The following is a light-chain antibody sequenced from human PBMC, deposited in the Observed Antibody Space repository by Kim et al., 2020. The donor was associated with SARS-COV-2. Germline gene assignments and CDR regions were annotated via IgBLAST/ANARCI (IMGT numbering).Light chain of an antibody. CDR2: RNN. Sequence: RQTATLTCTGNSNFVGNQGSSWLQQHQGHPPKPLSYRNNNRPSGISERFSASRSGNTASLTITGLQPEDEADYYCSALDSSLSEGVFGSGTKVTVL. V-gene: IGLV10-54*02. CDR3: SALDSSLSEGV. CDR1: SNFVGNQG. J-gene: IGLJ6*01.